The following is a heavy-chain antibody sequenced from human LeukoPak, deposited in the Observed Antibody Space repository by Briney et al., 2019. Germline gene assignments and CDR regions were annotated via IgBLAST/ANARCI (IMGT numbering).Heavy chain of an antibody. D-gene: IGHD3-16*02. Sequence: PGGSLRLSCSASGFTVSNIYMTWVRQAPGKGLVWASRINSDGSSTSYADSVKGRFTISRDNAKNTLYLQMNSLRAEDTAVYYCASTDYVWGSYRLDVWGKGTTVTVSS. CDR3: ASTDYVWGSYRLDV. CDR1: GFTVSNIY. V-gene: IGHV3-74*01. CDR2: INSDGSST. J-gene: IGHJ6*04.